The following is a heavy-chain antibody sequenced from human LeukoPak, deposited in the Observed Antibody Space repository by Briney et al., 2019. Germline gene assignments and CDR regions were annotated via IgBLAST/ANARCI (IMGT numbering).Heavy chain of an antibody. Sequence: PSETLSLTCAVYGGSFSGYYWSWIRQPPGKGLEWIGEINHSGSTNYNPSLKSRVTISVDTSKNQFSLKLSSVTAADTAVYYCARLKKVLRYFDWLSYYYMDVWGKGTTVTISS. J-gene: IGHJ6*03. CDR2: INHSGST. CDR3: ARLKKVLRYFDWLSYYYMDV. CDR1: GGSFSGYY. V-gene: IGHV4-34*01. D-gene: IGHD3-9*01.